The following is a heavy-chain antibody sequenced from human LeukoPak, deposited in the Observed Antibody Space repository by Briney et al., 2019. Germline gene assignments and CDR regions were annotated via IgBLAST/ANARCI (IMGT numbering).Heavy chain of an antibody. J-gene: IGHJ5*02. CDR1: GYTFSDYF. CDR2: INTNTGNP. D-gene: IGHD2-2*01. V-gene: IGHV7-4-1*02. CDR3: ARGSFVVVPAAMLKLDP. Sequence: ASVKVSCKASGYTFSDYFIHWVRQAPGQGLEWMGWINTNTGNPTYAQGFTGRFVFSLDTSVSTAYLQISSLKAEDTAVYYCARGSFVVVPAAMLKLDPWGQGTLVTVSS.